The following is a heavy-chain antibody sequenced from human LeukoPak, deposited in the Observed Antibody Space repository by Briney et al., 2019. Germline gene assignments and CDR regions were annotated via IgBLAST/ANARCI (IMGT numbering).Heavy chain of an antibody. CDR1: GGSVSSGSSY. Sequence: SETLSLTCTVSGGSVSSGSSYWSWIRQPPGKGLEWIGYIYYTGNTNYSPSLKSRVTISVDTSKNQFSLKLSSVTAADTAVYYCARDSGYCSGGSCYHNHLDFWGQGTPVNV. CDR2: IYYTGNT. CDR3: ARDSGYCSGGSCYHNHLDF. V-gene: IGHV4-61*01. D-gene: IGHD2-15*01. J-gene: IGHJ4*01.